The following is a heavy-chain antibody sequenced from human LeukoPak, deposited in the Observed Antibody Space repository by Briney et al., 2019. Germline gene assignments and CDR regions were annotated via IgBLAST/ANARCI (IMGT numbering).Heavy chain of an antibody. V-gene: IGHV3-7*04. CDR3: ARDPYDSSWGLCYFGY. Sequence: PGGSLRLSCAASGFTFSSYWMSWVRQAPGKGLEWVANIKQDGSDKYYVDSVKGRFTISRDNAKNSLYLQMNSLRAEDTAVYYRARDPYDSSWGLCYFGYWGQGNLVTVSS. CDR1: GFTFSSYW. CDR2: IKQDGSDK. J-gene: IGHJ4*02. D-gene: IGHD3-22*01.